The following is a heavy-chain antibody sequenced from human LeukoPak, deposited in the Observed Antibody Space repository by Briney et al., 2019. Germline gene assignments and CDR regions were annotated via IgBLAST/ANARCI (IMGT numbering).Heavy chain of an antibody. CDR1: GGSFSGYY. CDR2: INHSGST. D-gene: IGHD2-15*01. Sequence: SETLSLSCAVSGGSFSGYYWSWLRQTPGKGLEWVGEINHSGSTNYRPSIKSRVTISVDTSKNTTSLKMNCVTAADTAVYYCARVGDCSGGGCYRNSFDYWGQGTLVTVSS. V-gene: IGHV4-34*01. CDR3: ARVGDCSGGGCYRNSFDY. J-gene: IGHJ4*02.